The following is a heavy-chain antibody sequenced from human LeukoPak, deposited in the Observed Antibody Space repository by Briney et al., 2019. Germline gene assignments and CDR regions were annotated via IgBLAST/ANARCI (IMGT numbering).Heavy chain of an antibody. D-gene: IGHD2-2*01. CDR3: ARGANKDIVVVPAATPTNYYYGMDV. Sequence: SETLSLTCAVYGGSFSGYHWSWIRQPPGKGLEWIGEINHSGSTNYNPSLKSRVTISVDTSKNQFSLKLSSVTAADTAVYYCARGANKDIVVVPAATPTNYYYGMDVWGQGTTVTVSS. J-gene: IGHJ6*02. V-gene: IGHV4-34*01. CDR2: INHSGST. CDR1: GGSFSGYH.